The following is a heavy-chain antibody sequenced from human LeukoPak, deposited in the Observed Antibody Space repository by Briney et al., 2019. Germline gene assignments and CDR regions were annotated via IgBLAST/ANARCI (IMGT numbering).Heavy chain of an antibody. CDR2: IYSGGGT. CDR1: GFTVSGNY. Sequence: PGGSLRLSCAASGFTVSGNYMSWVRQAPGKGLEWVSVIYSGGGTSYADSVKGRFTISRDNSKNTLYLQMNSLRAEDTAVYYCARSGRGTYYYFDLWGQGTLVTVSS. V-gene: IGHV3-53*01. J-gene: IGHJ4*02. D-gene: IGHD1-26*01. CDR3: ARSGRGTYYYFDL.